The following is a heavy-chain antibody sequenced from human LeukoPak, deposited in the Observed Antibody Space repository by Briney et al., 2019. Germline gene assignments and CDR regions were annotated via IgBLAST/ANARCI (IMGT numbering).Heavy chain of an antibody. CDR1: GGTFSSYA. V-gene: IGHV1-69*04. J-gene: IGHJ3*02. CDR2: IIPILGIA. Sequence: AVKVSCEAPGGTFSSYAISWVRQAPGQGLEWMGRIIPILGIANYAQRFQGRVTITADKSTSTAYMELSSLRSEDTAVYYCAREHRDIVATITFDIWGQGTMVTVSS. D-gene: IGHD5-12*01. CDR3: AREHRDIVATITFDI.